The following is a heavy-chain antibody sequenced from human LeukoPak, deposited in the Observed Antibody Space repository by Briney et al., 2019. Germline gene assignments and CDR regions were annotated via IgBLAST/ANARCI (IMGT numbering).Heavy chain of an antibody. CDR3: ARQQRLPASWFDS. V-gene: IGHV1-2*02. D-gene: IGHD6-25*01. CDR2: IDANSGGT. CDR1: GYTFNVYY. Sequence: ASVKVSCKSSGYTFNVYYIHWVRQAPGQGLEWMGWIDANSGGTNYAQKFEGRVTMTRDTSITTAYMELTSLTSDDTAVYFCARQQRLPASWFDSWGQGTRVTVSS. J-gene: IGHJ5*01.